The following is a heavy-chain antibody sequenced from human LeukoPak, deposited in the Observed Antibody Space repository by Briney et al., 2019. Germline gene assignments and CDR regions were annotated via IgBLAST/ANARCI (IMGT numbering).Heavy chain of an antibody. D-gene: IGHD6-13*01. CDR1: GGSIRSSDDY. Sequence: SETLSLTCSVSGGSIRSSDDYWGFVRQPPGKGLEWIGSIYYSGSTYYNPSLKSRVTISVDTSQKQFSLRLSSVTAADTAVYYCARGRYLTTGGGAAAGFLDYWGQGTLVTVSS. J-gene: IGHJ4*02. CDR3: ARGRYLTTGGGAAAGFLDY. CDR2: IYYSGST. V-gene: IGHV4-39*07.